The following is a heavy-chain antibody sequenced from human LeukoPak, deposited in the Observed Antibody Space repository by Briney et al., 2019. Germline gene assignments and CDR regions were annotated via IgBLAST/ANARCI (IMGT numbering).Heavy chain of an antibody. CDR3: AGHVDMAAAVDY. CDR2: IYHSGST. V-gene: IGHV4-30-2*01. D-gene: IGHD6-13*01. CDR1: GGSISGGGYS. J-gene: IGHJ4*02. Sequence: SETLSLTCAVSGGSISGGGYSWSWIRQPPGKGLEWIGYIYHSGSTYYNPSLKSRVTISVDRSKNQFSLKLSSVTAADTAVYYCAGHVDMAAAVDYWGQGTLVTVSS.